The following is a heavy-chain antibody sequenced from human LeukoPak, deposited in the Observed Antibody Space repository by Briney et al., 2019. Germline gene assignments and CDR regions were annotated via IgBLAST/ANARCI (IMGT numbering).Heavy chain of an antibody. J-gene: IGHJ4*02. V-gene: IGHV3-48*03. D-gene: IGHD3-16*02. Sequence: GGSLRLSCAASGFTFSSYEMNWVRQAPGKGLEWVSYISSSGSTIYYADSVKGRFTISRDNAKNSLYLQMNSLRAEDTAVYYCARVCRRGSGGVIVKGYFDYWGQGTLVTVSS. CDR1: GFTFSSYE. CDR2: ISSSGSTI. CDR3: ARVCRRGSGGVIVKGYFDY.